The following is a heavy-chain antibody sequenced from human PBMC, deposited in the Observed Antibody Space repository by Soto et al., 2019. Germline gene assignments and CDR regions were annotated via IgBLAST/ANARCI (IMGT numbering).Heavy chain of an antibody. CDR1: GFTFSSYA. Sequence: GGSLRLSCAASGFTFSSYAMHWFRQAPGKGLEWVAVISYNGSNKYYADSVKGRFTISRDNSKNTLYLQMNSLRAEDTAVYYCARGNVDTAEGWAFAIWGQGTMVIFAS. CDR2: ISYNGSNK. V-gene: IGHV3-30-3*01. J-gene: IGHJ3*02. CDR3: ARGNVDTAEGWAFAI. D-gene: IGHD5-18*01.